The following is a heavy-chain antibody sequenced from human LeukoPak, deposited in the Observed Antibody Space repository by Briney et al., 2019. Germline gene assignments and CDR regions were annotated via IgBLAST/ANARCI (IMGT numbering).Heavy chain of an antibody. V-gene: IGHV4-39*07. D-gene: IGHD3-3*01. CDR3: ASGVWSGHRGFDY. CDR1: GGSISSNTYY. Sequence: SETLSLTCTVSGGSISSNTYYWGWIRQPPGKGLEWIGSISYRGNTYYNPSLQSRVTISLDTSNNQFSLKLSSVTAADTAVYYCASGVWSGHRGFDYWGQGTLVTVSS. J-gene: IGHJ4*02. CDR2: ISYRGNT.